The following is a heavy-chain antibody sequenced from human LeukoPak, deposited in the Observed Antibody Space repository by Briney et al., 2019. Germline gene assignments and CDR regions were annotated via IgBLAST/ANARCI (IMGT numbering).Heavy chain of an antibody. Sequence: GESLKISCRGSGYSFTSSWIGWVRQMPGKGPEWMGIIYPGDSDTRYSPSFQGQVTISANKSISTAYLQWSSQKATDTAMYYCARGDDIVVVPAAMTFDYWGQGTLVTVSS. V-gene: IGHV5-51*01. CDR2: IYPGDSDT. CDR3: ARGDDIVVVPAAMTFDY. J-gene: IGHJ4*02. CDR1: GYSFTSSW. D-gene: IGHD2-2*01.